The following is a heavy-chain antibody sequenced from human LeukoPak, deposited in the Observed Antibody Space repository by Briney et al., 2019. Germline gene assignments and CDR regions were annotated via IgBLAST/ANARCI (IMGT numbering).Heavy chain of an antibody. D-gene: IGHD2-21*02. CDR1: GFTFSSYS. J-gene: IGHJ6*03. V-gene: IGHV3-21*01. Sequence: GGSLRLSCAASGFTFSSYSMNWVRQAPGKGLEWVSSTSSSSSYIYDADSVKGRFTISRDNAKNSLYLQMNSLRAEDTAVYYCARDDSKFYYYMDVWGKGTTVTVSS. CDR3: ARDDSKFYYYMDV. CDR2: TSSSSSYI.